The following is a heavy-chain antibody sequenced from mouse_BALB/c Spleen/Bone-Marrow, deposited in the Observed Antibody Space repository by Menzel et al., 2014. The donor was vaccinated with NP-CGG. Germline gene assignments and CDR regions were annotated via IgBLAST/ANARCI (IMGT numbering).Heavy chain of an antibody. J-gene: IGHJ1*01. CDR3: AREIINDYHWYFDV. CDR2: IRNKANGYTT. Sequence: EVHLVESGGGLVQPGGSLRLSCATSGFTLTDYYMSWVRQPPGKALEWLGFIRNKANGYTTEYSASVKGRFTISRDNSQSILYLQMNTLGAEDSATYYCAREIINDYHWYFDVWGAGTTVTVSS. V-gene: IGHV7-3*02. CDR1: GFTLTDYY. D-gene: IGHD2-4*01.